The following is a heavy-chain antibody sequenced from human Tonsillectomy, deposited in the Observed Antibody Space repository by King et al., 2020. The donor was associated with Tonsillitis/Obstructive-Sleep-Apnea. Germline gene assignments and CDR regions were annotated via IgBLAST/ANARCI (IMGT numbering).Heavy chain of an antibody. D-gene: IGHD3-10*01. Sequence: VQLVESGGGVVQPGRSLRLSCAASGFTFSSYGMHWVRQAPGKGLEWVAVIWYDGSNKYYADSVKGRFTISRDNSKNTLYLQMNSLRAEDTAVYYCARERGNYYYYGMDVWGQGTTVTVSS. V-gene: IGHV3-33*01. CDR3: ARERGNYYYYGMDV. CDR2: IWYDGSNK. CDR1: GFTFSSYG. J-gene: IGHJ6*02.